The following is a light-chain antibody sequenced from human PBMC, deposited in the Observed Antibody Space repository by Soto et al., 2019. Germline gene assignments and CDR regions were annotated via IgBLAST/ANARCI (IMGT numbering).Light chain of an antibody. CDR3: LQYNNWPWT. V-gene: IGKV3-15*01. J-gene: IGKJ1*01. CDR1: QSISDT. Sequence: EIVMTQSPATLSVSPGGRATLSCRASQSISDTLAWYQQKPGQAPRLLIYGASTRAPGFPARFSGSGSGTDFTLTISSLQSEDFSVYYCLQYNNWPWTFGQGTKV. CDR2: GAS.